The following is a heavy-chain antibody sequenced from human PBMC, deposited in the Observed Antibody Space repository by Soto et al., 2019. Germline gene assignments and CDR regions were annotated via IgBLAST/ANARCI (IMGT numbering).Heavy chain of an antibody. J-gene: IGHJ3*02. CDR3: ARRRTRLYSSTPDAFDI. D-gene: IGHD6-13*01. Sequence: GESLKISCKGSGYSFTSYWIGWVRQMPGKGLEWMGIIYPGDSDTRYSPSFQGQVTISADKSISTAYLQWSSLKASDTARYYCARRRTRLYSSTPDAFDIWGQGTMVTVSS. V-gene: IGHV5-51*01. CDR1: GYSFTSYW. CDR2: IYPGDSDT.